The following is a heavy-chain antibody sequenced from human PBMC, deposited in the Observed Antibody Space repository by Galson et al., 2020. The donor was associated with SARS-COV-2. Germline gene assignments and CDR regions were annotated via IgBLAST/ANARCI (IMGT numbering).Heavy chain of an antibody. J-gene: IGHJ4*02. CDR1: GGSISSSSYY. Sequence: SQTLSLTCTVSGGSISSSSYYWGWIRQPPGKGLEWIGSIYYSGSTYYNPSLKSRVTISVDTSKNQFSLKLSSVTAADTAVYYCARPDTAMAKGGVDYWGQGTLVTVSS. V-gene: IGHV4-39*01. CDR3: ARPDTAMAKGGVDY. D-gene: IGHD5-18*01. CDR2: IYYSGST.